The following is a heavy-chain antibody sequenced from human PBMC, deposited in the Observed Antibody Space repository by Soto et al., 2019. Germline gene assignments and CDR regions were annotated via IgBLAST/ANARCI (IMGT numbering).Heavy chain of an antibody. D-gene: IGHD2-2*01. CDR3: GRDLYQSVFYYGMDV. J-gene: IGHJ6*02. V-gene: IGHV1-18*01. CDR1: GYTFTSYG. CDR2: ISTYNGNT. Sequence: ASVKVSCKASGYTFTSYGISWVRQAPGQGLEWMGWISTYNGNTNYAQKLQGRVTMTTDTSTSTAYMELRSLRSDDTAVYYCGRDLYQSVFYYGMDVWGQGNTVTVSS.